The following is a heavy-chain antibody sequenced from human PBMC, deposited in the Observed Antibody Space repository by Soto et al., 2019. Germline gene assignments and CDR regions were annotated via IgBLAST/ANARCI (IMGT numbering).Heavy chain of an antibody. CDR1: GGSISSGDYY. CDR3: ARDQLGSGSPSFDY. CDR2: IYYSGST. V-gene: IGHV4-30-4*01. D-gene: IGHD3-10*01. Sequence: QVQLQESGPGLVKPSQTLSLTCTVSGGSISSGDYYWSWIRQPPGKGLEWIGYIYYSGSTYYNPSLKRRVTXXVXPXXNQCSLKLTSVTAAHTSVYSCARDQLGSGSPSFDYWGQGILVTVSS. J-gene: IGHJ4*02.